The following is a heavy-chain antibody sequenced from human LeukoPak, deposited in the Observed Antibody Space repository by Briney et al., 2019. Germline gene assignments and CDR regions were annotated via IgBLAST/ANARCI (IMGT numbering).Heavy chain of an antibody. CDR3: ARSRAYCGGDCYPGGIDY. CDR1: GGSFSGYY. CDR2: IYYSGST. D-gene: IGHD2-21*02. V-gene: IGHV4-34*01. Sequence: SETLSLTCAVYGGSFSGYYWSWIRQPPGKGLEWIGSIYYSGSTYYNPSLKSRVTISVDTSKNQFSLKLSSVTAADTAVYYCARSRAYCGGDCYPGGIDYWGQGTLVTVSS. J-gene: IGHJ4*02.